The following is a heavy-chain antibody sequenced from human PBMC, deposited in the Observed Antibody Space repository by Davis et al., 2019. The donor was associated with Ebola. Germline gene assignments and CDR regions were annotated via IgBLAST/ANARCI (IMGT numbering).Heavy chain of an antibody. CDR2: IYHSGST. Sequence: MPSETLSLTCAVSGGSISSGGYSWSWIRQPPGKGLEWIGYIYHSGSTYYNPSLKSRVTISVDRSKNQFSLKLSSVTAADTAVNYCAREYGWFDPWGQGTLVTVSS. CDR3: AREYGWFDP. D-gene: IGHD4-17*01. J-gene: IGHJ5*02. V-gene: IGHV4-30-2*01. CDR1: GGSISSGGYS.